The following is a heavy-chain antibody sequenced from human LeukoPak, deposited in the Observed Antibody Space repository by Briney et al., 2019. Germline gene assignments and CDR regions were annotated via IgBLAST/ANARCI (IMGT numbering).Heavy chain of an antibody. CDR3: ARVPREFQLRYFDWLSRSNDAFDI. CDR2: IYYSGST. D-gene: IGHD3-9*01. CDR1: GGSISSYY. V-gene: IGHV4-59*01. J-gene: IGHJ3*02. Sequence: PSETLSLTCTVSGGSISSYYWSWIRQPPGKGLEWIGYIYYSGSTNYNPSLKSRVTISVDTSKNQFSLKLSSVTAADTAVYYCARVPREFQLRYFDWLSRSNDAFDIWGQGTMVTVSS.